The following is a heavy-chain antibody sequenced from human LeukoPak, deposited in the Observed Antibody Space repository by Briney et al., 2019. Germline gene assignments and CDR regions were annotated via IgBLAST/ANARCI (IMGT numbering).Heavy chain of an antibody. CDR3: ARDNYYDYVWGSYRPKYNWFDP. D-gene: IGHD3-16*02. CDR1: GGSISSYY. V-gene: IGHV4-39*07. CDR2: IYYSGST. Sequence: SETLSLTCTVSGGSISSYYWGWIRQPPGKGLEWIGSIYYSGSTYYNPSLKSRVTISVDTSKNQFSLKLSSVTAADTAVYYCARDNYYDYVWGSYRPKYNWFDPWGQGTLVTVSS. J-gene: IGHJ5*02.